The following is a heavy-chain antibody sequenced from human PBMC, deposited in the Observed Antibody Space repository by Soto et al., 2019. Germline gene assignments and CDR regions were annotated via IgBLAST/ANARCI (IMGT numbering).Heavy chain of an antibody. CDR1: GYSFTSSW. J-gene: IGHJ4*02. CDR3: ARRAYCGGDCYDSNFDY. Sequence: EVQLVQSGAEVKKPGESLQISCKGSGYSFTSSWIGWVRQMPGKGLEGLGIIYPGDSDTRYSPSFQGQVTISADKSISTAYLQWSSLKASDTAMYYCARRAYCGGDCYDSNFDYWGQGTLVTVSS. CDR2: IYPGDSDT. D-gene: IGHD2-21*02. V-gene: IGHV5-51*01.